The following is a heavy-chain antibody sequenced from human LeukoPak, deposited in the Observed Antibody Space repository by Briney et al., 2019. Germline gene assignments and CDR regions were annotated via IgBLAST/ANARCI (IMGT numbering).Heavy chain of an antibody. V-gene: IGHV3-23*01. CDR3: AKDGHYGDLYFQH. CDR1: GFTFSSYA. Sequence: GGSLRLSCAASGFTFSSYAMSWVRQAPGKGLELVSAISGSGGSTYYADSVKGRFTISRDNSKNTLYLQLNSLRAEDTAVYYCAKDGHYGDLYFQHWGQGTLVTVSS. J-gene: IGHJ1*01. CDR2: ISGSGGST. D-gene: IGHD4-17*01.